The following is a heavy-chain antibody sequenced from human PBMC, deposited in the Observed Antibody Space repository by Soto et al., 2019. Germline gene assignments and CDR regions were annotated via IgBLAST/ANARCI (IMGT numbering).Heavy chain of an antibody. D-gene: IGHD1-1*01. Sequence: SETLSLTCTVSGGSISSSSYYWGWIRQPPGKGLEWIGSIYYSGSTYYNPSLKSRVTISVDTSKNQFSLKLSSVTAADTAVYYCARNQLSTGGMDVWGQGTTVTVSS. J-gene: IGHJ6*02. CDR3: ARNQLSTGGMDV. CDR2: IYYSGST. CDR1: GGSISSSSYY. V-gene: IGHV4-39*01.